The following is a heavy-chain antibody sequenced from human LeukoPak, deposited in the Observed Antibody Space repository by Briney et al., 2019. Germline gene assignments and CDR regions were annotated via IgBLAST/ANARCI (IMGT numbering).Heavy chain of an antibody. J-gene: IGHJ4*02. Sequence: KTSETLSLTCTVSGGSISSYYWSWIRQPAGKGLEWIGRIYTSGSTNYNPSLKSRVAMSVDTSKNQFSLKLSSVTAADTAVYYCAREGGSSWYRDVDYWGQGTLVTVSS. CDR1: GGSISSYY. D-gene: IGHD6-13*01. CDR2: IYTSGST. CDR3: AREGGSSWYRDVDY. V-gene: IGHV4-4*07.